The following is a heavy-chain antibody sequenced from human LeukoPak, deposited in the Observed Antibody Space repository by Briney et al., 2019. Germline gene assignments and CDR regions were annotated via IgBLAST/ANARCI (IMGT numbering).Heavy chain of an antibody. V-gene: IGHV4-34*01. D-gene: IGHD3-22*01. CDR2: INHSGST. J-gene: IGHJ4*02. Sequence: SETLSLTCAVYGGSISGYYWSWIRQPPGKGLEWIGEINHSGSTNYNPSLKSRVTISVDTSKNQFSLKLSSVTAADTAVYYCARVSSGYYYEFDYWGQGTLVTVSS. CDR1: GGSISGYY. CDR3: ARVSSGYYYEFDY.